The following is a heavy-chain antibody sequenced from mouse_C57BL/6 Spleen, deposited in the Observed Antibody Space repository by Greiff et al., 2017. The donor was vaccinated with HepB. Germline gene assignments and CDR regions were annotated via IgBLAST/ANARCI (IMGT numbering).Heavy chain of an antibody. CDR1: GYTFTSYW. CDR2: IHPNSGST. D-gene: IGHD1-1*01. Sequence: QVQLQQPGAELVKPGASVKLSCKASGYTFTSYWMHWVKQRPGQGLEWIGMIHPNSGSTNYNEKFKSKATLTVDKSSSTAYMQLSSLTSEDSAVYYCARTGSSYVNWYFDVWGPGTTVTVSS. J-gene: IGHJ1*01. CDR3: ARTGSSYVNWYFDV. V-gene: IGHV1-64*01.